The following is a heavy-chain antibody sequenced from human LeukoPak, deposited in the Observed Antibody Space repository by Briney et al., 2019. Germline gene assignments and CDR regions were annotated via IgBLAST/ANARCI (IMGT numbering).Heavy chain of an antibody. J-gene: IGHJ4*02. Sequence: GGSLRLSCAASGFTFSSYTMNWVRQAPGKGLEWVSSITTSSTYIYYADSVRGRFTISRDNAKNSLYLRMSSLRVEDTAVYYCARGEGYYASGSYYIDYLGQGTLVTVSS. CDR3: ARGEGYYASGSYYIDY. CDR2: ITTSSTYI. CDR1: GFTFSSYT. V-gene: IGHV3-21*01. D-gene: IGHD3-10*01.